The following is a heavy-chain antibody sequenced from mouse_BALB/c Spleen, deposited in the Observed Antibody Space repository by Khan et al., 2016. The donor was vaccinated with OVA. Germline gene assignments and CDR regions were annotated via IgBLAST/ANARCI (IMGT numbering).Heavy chain of an antibody. CDR3: VRSGAYYRYDGYFDV. Sequence: QVWLQQSGAELARPGASVKMSCKASGYTFTSYTMHWVKQRPGQGLEWIGYINPSNTYTNYNQKFKDKATLTADKSSNTAYMQLSSLTSEDSAVYYCVRSGAYYRYDGYFDVWGAGTTVTVSS. V-gene: IGHV1-4*01. CDR1: GYTFTSYT. D-gene: IGHD2-14*01. J-gene: IGHJ1*01. CDR2: INPSNTYT.